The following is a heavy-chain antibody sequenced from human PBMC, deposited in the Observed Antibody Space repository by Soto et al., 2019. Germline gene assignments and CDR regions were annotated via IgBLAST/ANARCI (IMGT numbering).Heavy chain of an antibody. CDR3: VRTSLVVAAATREDY. J-gene: IGHJ4*02. V-gene: IGHV3-74*01. Sequence: EVQLVESGGGLVQPGGSLRLSCAASGFTFRSYWMHWVRQAPGKGLVWVSRINSDGISTSYADSVKGRFTISRDNAKNTLYLQRNSLRAEDTAVYYCVRTSLVVAAATREDYWGQGTLVTVSS. CDR2: INSDGIST. CDR1: GFTFRSYW. D-gene: IGHD2-15*01.